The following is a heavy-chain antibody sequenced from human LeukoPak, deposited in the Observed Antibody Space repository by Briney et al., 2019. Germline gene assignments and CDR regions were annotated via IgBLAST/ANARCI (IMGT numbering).Heavy chain of an antibody. CDR2: ISSGGATI. CDR3: ARMVTPGSGSYTLVFDY. Sequence: GGSLRLSCAASGFTFSDYYMSWFRQSPGMGLEWVSYISSGGATIYYADSVKGRFTISRDNAKNSLYLQMNSLRAEDTAVYYCARMVTPGSGSYTLVFDYWGQGTLVTVSS. J-gene: IGHJ4*02. D-gene: IGHD3-10*01. V-gene: IGHV3-11*01. CDR1: GFTFSDYY.